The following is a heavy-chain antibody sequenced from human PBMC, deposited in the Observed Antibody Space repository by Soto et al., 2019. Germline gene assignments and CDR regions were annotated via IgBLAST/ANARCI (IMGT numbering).Heavy chain of an antibody. D-gene: IGHD5-12*01. CDR2: IYYSGST. CDR3: ARARGGWLRATLQH. V-gene: IGHV4-30-4*08. CDR1: GGSISSGDYY. J-gene: IGHJ1*01. Sequence: SETLSLTCTVSGGSISSGDYYWSWIRQPPGKGLEWIGYIYYSGSTYYNPSLKSRVTISVDTSKNQFSLKLSSVTAADTAVYYCARARGGWLRATLQHWGQGTLVTVSS.